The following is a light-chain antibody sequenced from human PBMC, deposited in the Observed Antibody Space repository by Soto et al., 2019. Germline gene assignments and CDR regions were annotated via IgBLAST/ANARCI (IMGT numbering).Light chain of an antibody. CDR1: ISDVGGYNF. CDR3: SSFTGSNYV. Sequence: QSALTQPASVSGSPGQSITNSCTGTISDVGGYNFVSWYQQYPGKAPKLMICDVSNRPSGVSNRFSGSKSGNTASLTISGLQAEDEADYYCSSFTGSNYVFGTGTKVTVL. J-gene: IGLJ1*01. V-gene: IGLV2-14*03. CDR2: DVS.